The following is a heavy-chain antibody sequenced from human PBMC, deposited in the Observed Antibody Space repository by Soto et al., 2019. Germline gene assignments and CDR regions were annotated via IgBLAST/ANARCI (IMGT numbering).Heavy chain of an antibody. V-gene: IGHV1-46*01. CDR1: GYTFTGYY. J-gene: IGHJ4*02. CDR2: INPSGGST. CDR3: ARDYLPQSDYYDSSGHDY. D-gene: IGHD3-22*01. Sequence: ASVKVSCKASGYTFTGYYMHWVRQAPGQGLEWMGWINPSGGSTSYAQKFQGRVTMTRDTSTSTVYMELSSLRSEDTAVYYCARDYLPQSDYYDSSGHDYWGQGTLVTVSS.